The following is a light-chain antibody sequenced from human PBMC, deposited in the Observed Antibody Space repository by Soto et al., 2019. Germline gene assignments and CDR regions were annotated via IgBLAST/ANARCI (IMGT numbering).Light chain of an antibody. CDR1: GSNIGAGYD. CDR2: ANI. Sequence: QSVLTQPPSVSGAPGQRVTISCTGSGSNIGAGYDVHWYQQLPGTAPKLLIFANINRPSGVPDRFSGSKSGTSAALAITGLRAEDEADYYCQSYDSSPSGYVFGNGTKLTVL. J-gene: IGLJ1*01. CDR3: QSYDSSPSGYV. V-gene: IGLV1-40*01.